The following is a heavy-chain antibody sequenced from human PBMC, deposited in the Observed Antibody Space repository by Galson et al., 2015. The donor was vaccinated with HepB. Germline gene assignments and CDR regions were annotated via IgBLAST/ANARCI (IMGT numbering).Heavy chain of an antibody. Sequence: ETLSLTCTVSGGSISKSSHYWGWIRQPPGKGLEWIGNIYYSGSTYYNPSLKSRVTISVDTSKNQFSLNLSSVTAADTAVYYCARRGTITDAFDIWGQGTMVTVSS. CDR3: ARRGTITDAFDI. D-gene: IGHD3-3*01. V-gene: IGHV4-39*01. CDR2: IYYSGST. CDR1: GGSISKSSHY. J-gene: IGHJ3*02.